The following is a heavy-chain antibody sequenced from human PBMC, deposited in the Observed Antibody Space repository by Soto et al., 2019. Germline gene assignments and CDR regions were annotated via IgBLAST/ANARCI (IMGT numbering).Heavy chain of an antibody. D-gene: IGHD3-3*01. Sequence: PGGSLRLSCAASGFTFSSYGMHWVRQAPGKGLEWVAVISYDGSNKYYADSVKGRFTISRDNSKNTLYLQMNSLRAEDTAVYYCAKESDYDFWSGYSWFDPWGQGT. V-gene: IGHV3-30*18. CDR2: ISYDGSNK. CDR1: GFTFSSYG. CDR3: AKESDYDFWSGYSWFDP. J-gene: IGHJ5*02.